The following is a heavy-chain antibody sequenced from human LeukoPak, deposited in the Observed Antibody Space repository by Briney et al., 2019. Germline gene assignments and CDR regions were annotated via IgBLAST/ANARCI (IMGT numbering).Heavy chain of an antibody. V-gene: IGHV4-59*08. CDR3: ARGGYNTIDY. CDR1: GGSISSYY. D-gene: IGHD5-24*01. J-gene: IGHJ4*02. CDR2: IYYSGST. Sequence: SETLSLTCTVSGGSISSYYWSWLRQPPGKGLEWIGYIYYSGSTNYNPSLKSRVTISVDTSKNQFSLKLSSVTAADTAVYYCARGGYNTIDYWGQGTLVTVSS.